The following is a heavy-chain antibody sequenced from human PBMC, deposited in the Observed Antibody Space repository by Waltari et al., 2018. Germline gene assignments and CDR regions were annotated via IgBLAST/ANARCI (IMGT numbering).Heavy chain of an antibody. V-gene: IGHV5-10-1*03. J-gene: IGHJ3*01. CDR3: VRDGYNAAAFDV. CDR2: IDPADSYT. D-gene: IGHD5-12*01. Sequence: QLVQSGAEVKKPGESLRISCQGFEFSLSDYWISWVRPVPGIGLEWMGRIDPADSYTNYNPSFQGHVIISADKSINTAYLQWSSLEASDSAMYYCVRDGYNAAAFDVWGQGTNVIVSS. CDR1: EFSLSDYW.